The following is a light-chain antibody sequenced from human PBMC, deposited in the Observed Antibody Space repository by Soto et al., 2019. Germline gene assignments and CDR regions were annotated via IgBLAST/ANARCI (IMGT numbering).Light chain of an antibody. J-gene: IGLJ2*01. V-gene: IGLV3-9*01. Sequence: SYELTQPLSVSVALGQTARITCGGNNIGSKDVYWYQQKPGQAPVLVIYRDYNRPSGLPERFSGANSGNTATLTMSRVQAVDEADYFCHLRDSSSPAFGGGTKLTVL. CDR3: HLRDSSSPA. CDR1: NIGSKD. CDR2: RDY.